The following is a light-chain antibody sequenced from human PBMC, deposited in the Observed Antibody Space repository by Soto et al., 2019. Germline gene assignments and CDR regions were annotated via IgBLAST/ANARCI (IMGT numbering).Light chain of an antibody. V-gene: IGKV1-39*01. CDR1: QTISNY. J-gene: IGKJ1*01. CDR2: STS. CDR3: QHYNSYSEA. Sequence: DIQLTQSPSSLSASVGDRVSITCRTSQTISNYLNWYHHRPGQAPKLLIYSTSNLQGGVPSRFSGGGAGTEFTLTISSLQPDDFATYYCQHYNSYSEAFGQGTKVELK.